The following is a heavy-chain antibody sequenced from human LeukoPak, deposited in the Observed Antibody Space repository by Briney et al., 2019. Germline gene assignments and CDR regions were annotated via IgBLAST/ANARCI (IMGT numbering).Heavy chain of an antibody. J-gene: IGHJ4*02. V-gene: IGHV3-30-3*01. CDR2: ISYDGSNE. CDR3: ARDGVVVAAKPPYFSDY. Sequence: GGTLRLSCAASGFTFSSYAMHWVRQAQGQGLVWVAVISYDGSNEYYADSVKGRFTISRDNSKNTLYLQMNSLRAEDTAVYYCARDGVVVAAKPPYFSDYWGRGTPVTVSS. D-gene: IGHD2-15*01. CDR1: GFTFSSYA.